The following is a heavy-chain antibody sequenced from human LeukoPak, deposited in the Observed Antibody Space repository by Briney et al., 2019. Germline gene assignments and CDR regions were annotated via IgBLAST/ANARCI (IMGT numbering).Heavy chain of an antibody. Sequence: PGGSLRLSCAASGFTFSRYTMNWVRQAPGKGLEWVSSISSSSTYIYYADSAKGRFTISRDNAKNSLYLQMNSLRAEDTAVYYCARDGGYCSGGTCYDYYYGMDVWGRGTTVTVSS. V-gene: IGHV3-21*01. D-gene: IGHD2-15*01. J-gene: IGHJ6*02. CDR2: ISSSSTYI. CDR1: GFTFSRYT. CDR3: ARDGGYCSGGTCYDYYYGMDV.